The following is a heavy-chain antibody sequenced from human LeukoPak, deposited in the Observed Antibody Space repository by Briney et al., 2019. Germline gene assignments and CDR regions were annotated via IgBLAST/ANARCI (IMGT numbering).Heavy chain of an antibody. CDR1: GGSISSSSYY. CDR3: ARDLDSSGYYYN. D-gene: IGHD3-22*01. Sequence: SETLSLTCTVSGGSISSSSYYWSWIRQPPGKGLEWIGYIYYSGSTNYNPSLKSRVTISVDTSKNQFSLKLSSVTAADTAVYYCARDLDSSGYYYNWGQGTLVTVSS. V-gene: IGHV4-61*01. J-gene: IGHJ4*02. CDR2: IYYSGST.